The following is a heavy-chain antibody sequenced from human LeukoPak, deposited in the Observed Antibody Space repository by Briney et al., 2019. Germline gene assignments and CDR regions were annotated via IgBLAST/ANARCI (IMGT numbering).Heavy chain of an antibody. V-gene: IGHV3-23*01. CDR2: ISGSGGST. D-gene: IGHD2-2*01. Sequence: QPGGSLRLSCAASGFTFSSYAMSWVRQAPGKGLEWVSAISGSGGSTNYADSVKGRFTISRDNSKNTLYLQMNSLRAEDTAVYYCAKRDCSSTSCYVIDYWGQGTLVTVSS. CDR1: GFTFSSYA. CDR3: AKRDCSSTSCYVIDY. J-gene: IGHJ4*02.